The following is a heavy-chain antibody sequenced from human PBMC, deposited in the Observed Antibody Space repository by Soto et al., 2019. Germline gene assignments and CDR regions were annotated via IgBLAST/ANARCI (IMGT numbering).Heavy chain of an antibody. D-gene: IGHD3-22*01. CDR3: AAYYYDSSGYYKDDY. V-gene: IGHV1-69*06. J-gene: IGHJ4*02. CDR2: IIPIFGTA. CDR1: GGTFSSYA. Sequence: ASVKVSCKASGGTFSSYAISCVRQAPGQGLEWMGGIIPIFGTANYAQKFQGRVTITADKSTSTAYMELSSLRSEDTAVYYCAAYYYDSSGYYKDDYWGQGTLVTVSS.